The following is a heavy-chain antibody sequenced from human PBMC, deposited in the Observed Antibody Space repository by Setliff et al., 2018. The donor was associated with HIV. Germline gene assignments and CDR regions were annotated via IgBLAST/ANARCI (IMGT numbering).Heavy chain of an antibody. CDR3: ARAPGTSMIVLVTHVAFDI. CDR1: AYSISSGYY. Sequence: SETLSLTCVVSAYSISSGYYWGWIRQSPRKGLEWIGSIYYSGSTYYNPSLKSRVTISLDASKNRVSLNLTSVTAADTAVYYRARAPGTSMIVLVTHVAFDIWGQGTMVTVSS. J-gene: IGHJ3*02. D-gene: IGHD3-22*01. V-gene: IGHV4-38-2*01. CDR2: IYYSGST.